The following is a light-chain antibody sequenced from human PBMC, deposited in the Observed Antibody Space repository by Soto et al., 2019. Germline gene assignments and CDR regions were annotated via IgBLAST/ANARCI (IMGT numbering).Light chain of an antibody. J-gene: IGKJ4*01. V-gene: IGKV3-11*01. Sequence: EIVLTQSPATLSLSPGERATLSSRASQSVSSYLAWYQQKPGQAPRLLIYDASNRATGIPARFSGSGSGTDFTLTISSLEPEHFAVYYCQHRSNWPLTFGGGTKVDIK. CDR1: QSVSSY. CDR2: DAS. CDR3: QHRSNWPLT.